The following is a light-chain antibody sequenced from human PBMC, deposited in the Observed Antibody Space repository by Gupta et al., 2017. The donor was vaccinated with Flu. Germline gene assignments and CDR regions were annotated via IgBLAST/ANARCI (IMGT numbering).Light chain of an antibody. CDR2: DAS. Sequence: EVALTQSPATLSLSPWERATLSCRASQSVSSKLAWYQQKPGQAPRLLIYDASNRATGIPARFSGSGSGTDFTLTISSLEPEDFAVYYCQQRGSWPWTFGQGTKVEIK. V-gene: IGKV3-11*01. CDR1: QSVSSK. CDR3: QQRGSWPWT. J-gene: IGKJ1*01.